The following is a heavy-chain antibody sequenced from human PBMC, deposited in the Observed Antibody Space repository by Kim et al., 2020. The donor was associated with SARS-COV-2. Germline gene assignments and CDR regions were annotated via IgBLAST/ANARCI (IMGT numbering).Heavy chain of an antibody. Sequence: GGSLRLSCTASGFTFSSYWMHWVRQAPGKGLGWVSRINGGGSSTNYADSVKGRFTVSRDNAKNTVYLQMNSLRPDDTAVYYCARGTGNYGDWDYWGQGALVTVSS. D-gene: IGHD2-8*02. J-gene: IGHJ4*02. CDR3: ARGTGNYGDWDY. CDR1: GFTFSSYW. CDR2: INGGGSST. V-gene: IGHV3-74*01.